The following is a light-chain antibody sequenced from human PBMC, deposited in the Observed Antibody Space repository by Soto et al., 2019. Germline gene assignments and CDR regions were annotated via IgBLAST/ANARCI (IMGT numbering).Light chain of an antibody. CDR2: DVI. J-gene: IGLJ1*01. Sequence: QSALTQPPSVSGSPGQSVTISCTGTSSDVGGYNYVSWYQQHPGKGPKLMIYDVINRPSGVPDRFSGSKSGNTASLTISGLQPEDEADYYCCSFAGTISYVFGSGTKVTVL. CDR3: CSFAGTISYV. CDR1: SSDVGGYNY. V-gene: IGLV2-11*01.